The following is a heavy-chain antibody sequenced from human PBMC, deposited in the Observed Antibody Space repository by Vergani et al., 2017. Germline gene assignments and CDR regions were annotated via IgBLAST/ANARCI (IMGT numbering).Heavy chain of an antibody. V-gene: IGHV3-66*02. CDR1: GFTFSDYY. J-gene: IGHJ6*02. Sequence: VQLVESGGGLVKPGGSLRLSCAASGFTFSDYYMSWVRQAPGKGLEWVSVIYSGGSTYYADSVKGRFTISRDNSKNTLYLQMNSLRAEDTAVYYCARSCSGGSCYSDIYGMDVWGQGP. CDR3: ARSCSGGSCYSDIYGMDV. CDR2: IYSGGST. D-gene: IGHD2-15*01.